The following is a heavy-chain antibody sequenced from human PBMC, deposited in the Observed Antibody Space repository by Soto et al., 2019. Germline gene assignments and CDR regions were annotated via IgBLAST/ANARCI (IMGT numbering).Heavy chain of an antibody. J-gene: IGHJ5*02. CDR3: AHRKASGYDPNWFDP. D-gene: IGHD5-12*01. CDR2: IYWDDDK. Sequence: QITLKESGPTLVKPTQTLTLTCTFSGFSLSTSGVGVGWIRQPPGMALEWLALIYWDDDKRYSPSVKSRLTITQDTSKDQVVLTMTNMDPVDTATYYCAHRKASGYDPNWFDPWGQGTLVTVSS. CDR1: GFSLSTSGVG. V-gene: IGHV2-5*02.